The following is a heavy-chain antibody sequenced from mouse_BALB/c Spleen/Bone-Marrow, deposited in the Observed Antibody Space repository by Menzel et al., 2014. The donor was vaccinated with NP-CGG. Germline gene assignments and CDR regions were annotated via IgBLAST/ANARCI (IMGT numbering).Heavy chain of an antibody. Sequence: EVQGVESGGGLVQPGGSLKLSCAASGFTFSNYGMSWVRQTPDKRLELVATINSNGGSTYCPDSVKGRFTISRDTAKNTLYLQMSSLKSEETAMYYCVRGNYGNYVDYFDFWGRGTTLTVSS. CDR1: GFTFSNYG. V-gene: IGHV5-6-3*01. J-gene: IGHJ2*01. D-gene: IGHD2-1*01. CDR2: INSNGGST. CDR3: VRGNYGNYVDYFDF.